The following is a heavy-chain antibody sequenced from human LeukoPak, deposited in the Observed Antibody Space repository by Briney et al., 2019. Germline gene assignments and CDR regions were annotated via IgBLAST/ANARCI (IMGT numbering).Heavy chain of an antibody. CDR1: GYTFTSYG. J-gene: IGHJ4*02. D-gene: IGHD2-15*01. Sequence: ASVKVSCKASGYTFTSYGISWVRQAPGQGLEWMGWISAYNGNTNYAQKLQGRVTMTTDTSTSTAYMELRSLRSDDTAVYYCAREGCSGGSCYLANFDSWGQGTLVTVSS. CDR3: AREGCSGGSCYLANFDS. CDR2: ISAYNGNT. V-gene: IGHV1-18*04.